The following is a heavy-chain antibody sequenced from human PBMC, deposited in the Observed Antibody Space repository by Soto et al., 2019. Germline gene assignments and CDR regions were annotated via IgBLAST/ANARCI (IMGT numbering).Heavy chain of an antibody. CDR2: IYYSGST. CDR1: GGSISSSSYY. Sequence: PSETLSLTCTVSGGSISSSSYYWGWIRQPPGKGLEWIGSIYYSGSTYYNPSLKSRVTISVDTSKNQFSLKLSSVTAADTAVYYCARQIYLDALDIWGQGTMVTVS. CDR3: ARQIYLDALDI. V-gene: IGHV4-39*01. J-gene: IGHJ3*02.